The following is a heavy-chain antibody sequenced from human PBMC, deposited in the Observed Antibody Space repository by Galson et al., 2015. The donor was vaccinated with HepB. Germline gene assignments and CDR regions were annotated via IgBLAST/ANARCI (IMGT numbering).Heavy chain of an antibody. CDR1: GGTFDNYA. D-gene: IGHD3-22*01. CDR3: AREARYYYDSSGYYVFDY. CDR2: IIPIFGTA. J-gene: IGHJ4*02. Sequence: SVKVSCKASGGTFDNYAISWVRQAPGQGLEWMGGIIPIFGTANYAQNFRGRVTITADKSTRTAYMELRSLRSEDTAIYYCAREARYYYDSSGYYVFDYWGQGTLVTVSS. V-gene: IGHV1-69*06.